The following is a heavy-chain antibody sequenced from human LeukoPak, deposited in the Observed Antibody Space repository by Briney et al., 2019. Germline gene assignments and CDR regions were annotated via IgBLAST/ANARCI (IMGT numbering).Heavy chain of an antibody. V-gene: IGHV4-39*07. D-gene: IGHD2-8*02. J-gene: IGHJ4*02. Sequence: PSETLSLTCTVSGGSISSSSYYWGWIRQPPGKGLEWIGSIYYSGSTYYNPSLKSRVTISVDTSKNQFSLKLSSVTAADTAVYYCASETRASYWRSPLSLSAKQYYFDHWGQGTLVTVSS. CDR3: ASETRASYWRSPLSLSAKQYYFDH. CDR1: GGSISSSSYY. CDR2: IYYSGST.